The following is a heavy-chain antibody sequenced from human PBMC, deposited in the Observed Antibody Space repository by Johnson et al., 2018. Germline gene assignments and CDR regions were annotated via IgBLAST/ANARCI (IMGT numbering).Heavy chain of an antibody. CDR1: GFTFSSYG. Sequence: QVQLVQSGGGVVQPGRSLRLSCAASGFTFSSYGMHWVRQAPGKGLEWVAVIWYEGSNKYYADPVKGRFTTSRDNSQNTLYLQMNSLRAEDTAVYDCARARSWGIQLYYYYYGMDVWGQGTTVTVSS. J-gene: IGHJ6*02. D-gene: IGHD5-18*01. CDR3: ARARSWGIQLYYYYYGMDV. CDR2: IWYEGSNK. V-gene: IGHV3-33*01.